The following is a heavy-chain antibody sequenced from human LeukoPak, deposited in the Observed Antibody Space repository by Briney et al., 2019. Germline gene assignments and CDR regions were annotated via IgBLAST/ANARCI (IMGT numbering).Heavy chain of an antibody. CDR1: GFTFSSYA. CDR3: AKDLQVTYYYDSSGYYYAY. J-gene: IGHJ4*02. CDR2: ISGSGGST. Sequence: GGSLRLSCAASGFTFSSYAMSWVRQAPGKGLEWVSAISGSGGSTYYADSVKGRFTISRDNSKNTLYLQTNSLRAEDTAVYYCAKDLQVTYYYDSSGYYYAYWGQGTLVTVSS. D-gene: IGHD3-22*01. V-gene: IGHV3-23*01.